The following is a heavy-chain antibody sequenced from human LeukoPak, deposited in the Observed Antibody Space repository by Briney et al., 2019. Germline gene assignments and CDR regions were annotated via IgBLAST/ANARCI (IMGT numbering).Heavy chain of an antibody. CDR1: GGSISNYY. CDR2: IYYNGNT. Sequence: ETLSLTCTVSGGSISNYYRTWIWQPPRKGLEWIGYIYYNGNTNYSPSLKGRVTRSVDTSNNQFSLKLTSVTAADTAVYFCARVGTRGYSYGRFDYWGQGTLLTVSS. V-gene: IGHV4-59*13. D-gene: IGHD5-18*01. CDR3: ARVGTRGYSYGRFDY. J-gene: IGHJ4*02.